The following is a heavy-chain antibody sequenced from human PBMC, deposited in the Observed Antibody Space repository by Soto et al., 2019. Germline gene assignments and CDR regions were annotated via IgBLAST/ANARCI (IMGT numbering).Heavy chain of an antibody. Sequence: QVQLVQSGTEVKKPGSSVKVSCKASGGTFSSSLFSWVRQAPGQRLEWLGRLITDIDIPHYAQSFQGRVTMTADKVTSTVYWELRSPRSEDTAIYYWVTEAGTYGGVDYWGQGTLVTVSS. J-gene: IGHJ4*02. CDR3: VTEAGTYGGVDY. CDR2: LITDIDIP. V-gene: IGHV1-69*04. D-gene: IGHD6-19*01. CDR1: GGTFSSSL.